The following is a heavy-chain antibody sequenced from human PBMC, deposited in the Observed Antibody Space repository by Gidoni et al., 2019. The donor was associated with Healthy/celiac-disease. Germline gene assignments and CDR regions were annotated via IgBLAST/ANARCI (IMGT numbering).Heavy chain of an antibody. CDR3: ARGSSPAAAGLNWFDP. D-gene: IGHD6-13*01. CDR1: GFTFSSYW. CDR2: IKSDGVST. J-gene: IGHJ5*02. V-gene: IGHV3-74*01. Sequence: EVQLVESGGGLVQPGGSLRLSCAASGFTFSSYWMHGVRQAPGKGLVWVSRIKSDGVSTSYADSVKGRFTISRDNAKNTLYLQMNSLRAEDTAVYYCARGSSPAAAGLNWFDPWGQGTLVTVSS.